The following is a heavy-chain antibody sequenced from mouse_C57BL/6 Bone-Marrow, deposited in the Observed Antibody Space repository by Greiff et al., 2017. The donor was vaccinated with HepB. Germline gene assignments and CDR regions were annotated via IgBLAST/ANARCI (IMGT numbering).Heavy chain of an antibody. V-gene: IGHV1-80*01. CDR2: IYPGYGDT. D-gene: IGHD1-1*01. Sequence: VQLVESGAELVKPGASVKISCKASGYAFSSYWMNWVKQRPGQGLEWIGQIYPGYGDTNYNGKFKGKATVTVEKSSGTAYMQLSSLTSEDSAVYFCARELRIYAMDYWGQGTSVTGFS. CDR1: GYAFSSYW. J-gene: IGHJ4*01. CDR3: ARELRIYAMDY.